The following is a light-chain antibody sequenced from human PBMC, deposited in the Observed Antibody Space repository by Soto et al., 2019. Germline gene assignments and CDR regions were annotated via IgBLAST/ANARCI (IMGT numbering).Light chain of an antibody. V-gene: IGKV3D-20*01. CDR2: DAS. J-gene: IGKJ1*01. Sequence: EIVLTQSPATLSLSPGDRATLSCGASQSVSSSSLAWYQQKPGLAPRLLIYDASSRAPGIPDRFSGSGSGTDFTLTILRLEPEDFAVYYCQQYGSSPRTFGQGPKVEIK. CDR3: QQYGSSPRT. CDR1: QSVSSSS.